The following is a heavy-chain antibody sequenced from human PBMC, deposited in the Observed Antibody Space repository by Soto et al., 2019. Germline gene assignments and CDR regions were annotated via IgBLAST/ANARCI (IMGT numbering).Heavy chain of an antibody. J-gene: IGHJ4*02. D-gene: IGHD3-22*01. Sequence: PSETLSLTCTVSGGSISSYYWSWVRQPPGKGLEWIGYRYNSGSTNYNPSLKSRVTLSIDTSKNQFSLKLNSVTAADTAVYYCVSPEGYYDSSGYTLDYWGQGTLVTVSS. CDR3: VSPEGYYDSSGYTLDY. CDR2: RYNSGST. CDR1: GGSISSYY. V-gene: IGHV4-4*08.